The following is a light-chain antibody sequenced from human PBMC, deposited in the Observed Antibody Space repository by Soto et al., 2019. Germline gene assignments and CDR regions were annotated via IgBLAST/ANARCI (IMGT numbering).Light chain of an antibody. CDR3: NQYVRSPT. J-gene: IGKJ1*01. CDR2: GAS. V-gene: IGKV3-20*01. Sequence: EIVLTQAPGTLSLSPVERANLSCRASQSVSDSQLAWYQQRPGQAPRLLIYGASTRATGIPDRFSGSGSGTDFTLTISRLEPEDFAVYYCNQYVRSPTFGKGHKGDIK. CDR1: QSVSDSQ.